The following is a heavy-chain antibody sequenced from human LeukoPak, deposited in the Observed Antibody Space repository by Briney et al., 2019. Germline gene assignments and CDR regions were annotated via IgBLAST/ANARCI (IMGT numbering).Heavy chain of an antibody. D-gene: IGHD2-2*01. CDR1: GYTFTSYG. Sequence: ASVNVSCKASGYTFTSYGISWVRQAPGQGLEWMGWISAYNGNTNYAQKLQGRVTMTTDTSTSTAYMELRSLRSDDTAVYYCARDYCSSTSCLEGIDYWGQGTLVTVAS. CDR3: ARDYCSSTSCLEGIDY. CDR2: ISAYNGNT. J-gene: IGHJ4*02. V-gene: IGHV1-18*01.